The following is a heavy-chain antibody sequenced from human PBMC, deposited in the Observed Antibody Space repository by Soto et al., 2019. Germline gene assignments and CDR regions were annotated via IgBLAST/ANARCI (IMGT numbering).Heavy chain of an antibody. CDR2: INAGNGNT. CDR3: ARSSSGWFEFGY. D-gene: IGHD6-19*01. V-gene: IGHV1-3*01. Sequence: QVQLVQSGAEVKKPGASVKVSCKASGYTFTSYAMHWVRQAPGQRLEWMGWINAGNGNTKYSQKFQGRVTITRDTSASTAYMELSSLRSEDTAVYYCARSSSGWFEFGYWGQGTLVTVSS. J-gene: IGHJ4*02. CDR1: GYTFTSYA.